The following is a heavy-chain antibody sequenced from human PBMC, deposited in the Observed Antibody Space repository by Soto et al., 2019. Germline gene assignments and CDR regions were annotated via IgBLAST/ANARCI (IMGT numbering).Heavy chain of an antibody. CDR2: ISGSGGST. D-gene: IGHD3-22*01. CDR1: GFTFSRYA. V-gene: IGHV3-23*01. Sequence: GGSLRLSCAASGFTFSRYAMTWVRQAPGKGLEWVSSISGSGGSTYYTNSVKGRFTISRDNSKNTLYLQMNSLRAEDTAVYYCAKLGFNYYDSSGYYSTFDYWGQGTLVTVSS. J-gene: IGHJ4*02. CDR3: AKLGFNYYDSSGYYSTFDY.